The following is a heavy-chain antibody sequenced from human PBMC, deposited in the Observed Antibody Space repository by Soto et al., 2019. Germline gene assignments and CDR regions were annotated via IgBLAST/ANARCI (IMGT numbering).Heavy chain of an antibody. CDR3: VRGDNWNDEASDY. CDR2: ITADGSGA. CDR1: GFTFSSFW. V-gene: IGHV3-74*01. D-gene: IGHD1-1*01. J-gene: IGHJ4*02. Sequence: WGSLRLSCAASGFTFSSFWMHWVRQAPGEGLVWVSRITADGSGATYADSVKGRFTISRHNAENMVYLQMNSLRAEDTAVYYCVRGDNWNDEASDYWGQGT.